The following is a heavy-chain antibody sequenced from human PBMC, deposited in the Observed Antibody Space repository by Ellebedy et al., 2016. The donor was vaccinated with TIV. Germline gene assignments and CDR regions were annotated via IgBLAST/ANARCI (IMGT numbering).Heavy chain of an antibody. J-gene: IGHJ4*02. CDR1: GFTFRNDW. D-gene: IGHD2-21*02. Sequence: GGSLRLSXAASGFTFRNDWMHWVRQAPGKGPVWVSRINSDGSSITYADSVKGRFTISRDNAKNTLYLQMNTLRAEDTAVYHCVRARPYCGGDCYSFGNWGQGSLVTVSS. CDR2: INSDGSSI. CDR3: VRARPYCGGDCYSFGN. V-gene: IGHV3-74*03.